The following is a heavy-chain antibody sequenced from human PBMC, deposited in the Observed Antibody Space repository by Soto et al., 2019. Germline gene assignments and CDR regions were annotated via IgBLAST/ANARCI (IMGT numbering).Heavy chain of an antibody. Sequence: EVQLVESGGGLVKPGGSLRLSCAASGFTFSSYSMNWVRQAPGKGLGWVSSISSSSSYIYYSDLVKGRFTISRDNAKNSLYLQMNSLRAEDTAVYYCAKEAGELSTRSFDYWGQGTLVTVSS. CDR2: ISSSSSYI. J-gene: IGHJ4*02. CDR3: AKEAGELSTRSFDY. CDR1: GFTFSSYS. V-gene: IGHV3-21*01. D-gene: IGHD3-16*02.